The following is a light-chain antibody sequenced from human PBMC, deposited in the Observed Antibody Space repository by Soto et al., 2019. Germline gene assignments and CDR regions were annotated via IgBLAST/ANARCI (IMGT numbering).Light chain of an antibody. CDR2: EVS. Sequence: QSVLTQPASVSGSPGQSITISCTGTSSDVGGYNYVSWYQQHPGKAPKLMIYEVSNRPSGLSNRFSGAKSGNTASLTIPGLQTEYEADYYCSSFTSINTWVFGGGTKLTVL. CDR3: SSFTSINTWV. J-gene: IGLJ3*02. CDR1: SSDVGGYNY. V-gene: IGLV2-14*01.